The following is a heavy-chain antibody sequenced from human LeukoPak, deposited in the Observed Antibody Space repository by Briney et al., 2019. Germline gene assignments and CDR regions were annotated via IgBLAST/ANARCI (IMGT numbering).Heavy chain of an antibody. V-gene: IGHV3-48*04. CDR3: ARDTTGTLDY. CDR1: GFTFSSYA. J-gene: IGHJ4*02. CDR2: ISSSSSTI. D-gene: IGHD1-1*01. Sequence: GGSLRLSCAASGFTFSSYAMSWVRQAPGKGLEWVSYISSSSSTIYYADSVKGRFTISRDNAKNSLYLQMNSLRAEDTAVYYCARDTTGTLDYWGQGTLVTVSS.